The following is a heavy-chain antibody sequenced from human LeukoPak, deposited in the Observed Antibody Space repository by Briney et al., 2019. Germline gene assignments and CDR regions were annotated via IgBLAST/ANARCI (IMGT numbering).Heavy chain of an antibody. CDR2: NYSSGST. D-gene: IGHD1-26*01. V-gene: IGHV4-4*07. Sequence: PSETLSLTCIVSGGSISSYYWSWIRQPAGKGLEWLGRNYSSGSTNYNPSLKSRVTMSVDTSKNQFSLKLSSVTAADTAVYYCARVSPALYHWELTHYYYYMDVWGKGTTVTVSS. CDR3: ARVSPALYHWELTHYYYYMDV. J-gene: IGHJ6*03. CDR1: GGSISSYY.